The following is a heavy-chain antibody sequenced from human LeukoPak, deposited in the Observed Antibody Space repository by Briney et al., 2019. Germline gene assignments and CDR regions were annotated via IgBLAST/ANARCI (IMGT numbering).Heavy chain of an antibody. CDR2: ISGSGGST. V-gene: IGHV3-23*01. CDR1: GFTFSSYA. CDR3: AKDRGYSYGNDY. Sequence: GGSLRLSCVASGFTFSSYAMSWVRQAPGKGLEWVSAISGSGGSTYYADSVKGRFTTSRDNSKNTLYLQMNSLRAEDTAVYYCAKDRGYSYGNDYWGQGTLVTVSS. D-gene: IGHD5-18*01. J-gene: IGHJ4*02.